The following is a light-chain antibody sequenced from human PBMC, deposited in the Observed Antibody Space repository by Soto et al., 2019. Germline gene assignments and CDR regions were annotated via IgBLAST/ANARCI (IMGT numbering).Light chain of an antibody. V-gene: IGLV2-14*01. CDR3: SSYADSNTRACV. Sequence: QSALTQPASVSGSPGQSITISCTGTSRDIGSYNRVSWYQQHPGKDPKLIIYEVTDRPSGVSNRFSGSKSGNTASLAISGLQSEDEAEYYCSSYADSNTRACVFGTGTKLTVL. CDR2: EVT. J-gene: IGLJ1*01. CDR1: SRDIGSYNR.